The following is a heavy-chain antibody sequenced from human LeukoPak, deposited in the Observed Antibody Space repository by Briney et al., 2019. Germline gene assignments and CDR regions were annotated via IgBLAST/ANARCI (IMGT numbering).Heavy chain of an antibody. CDR2: INHSGST. Sequence: KPSETLSLTCAVYGGSFSGYYWSWIRQPPGKGLEWIGEINHSGSTNYNPSLKSRVTISVDTSKDQFSLKLSSVTAADTAVYYCARGMGYCSSTRCRNWFDPWSQGSLVTVSS. CDR3: ARGMGYCSSTRCRNWFDP. CDR1: GGSFSGYY. D-gene: IGHD2-2*01. V-gene: IGHV4-34*01. J-gene: IGHJ5*02.